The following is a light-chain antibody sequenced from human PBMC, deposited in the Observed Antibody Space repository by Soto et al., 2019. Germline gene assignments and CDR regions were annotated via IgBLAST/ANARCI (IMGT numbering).Light chain of an antibody. CDR1: QSVSSY. CDR2: DAS. J-gene: IGKJ4*01. V-gene: IGKV3-11*01. Sequence: EIVLTQSPATLSLSPGERATLSCRASQSVSSYLAWYQQKPGQAPRLLIYDASNRATSIPARFSGSGSGTDFTLTISSLEPEDFAVHYCQQRSNWTLTFGGGTKVEIK. CDR3: QQRSNWTLT.